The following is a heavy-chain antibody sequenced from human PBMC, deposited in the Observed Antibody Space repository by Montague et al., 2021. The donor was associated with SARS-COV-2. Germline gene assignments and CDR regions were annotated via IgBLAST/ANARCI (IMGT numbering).Heavy chain of an antibody. D-gene: IGHD3-10*01. J-gene: IGHJ4*02. CDR3: AKSDYDLGMDYFHY. CDR2: IYSGDYST. V-gene: IGHV3-23*03. Sequence: SLRLSCAASGFTFSSYTMSWVRQAPGKGLEWVSVIYSGDYSTFSADSVKGRFTISRDNSNNTLFLQMNRLRAEDTAVYYCAKSDYDLGMDYFHYWGQGTLATVSS. CDR1: GFTFSSYT.